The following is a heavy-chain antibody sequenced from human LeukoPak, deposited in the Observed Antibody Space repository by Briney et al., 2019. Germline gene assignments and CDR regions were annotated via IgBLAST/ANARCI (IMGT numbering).Heavy chain of an antibody. V-gene: IGHV1-2*04. D-gene: IGHD3-22*01. Sequence: ASVKVSCKASGYTFTGYYMHWVRQAPGQGLEWMGWINPNSGGTNYAQKFQGWVTMTRDTSISTAYMGLSRLRSDDTAVYYCARESHYYDSIQDSPADYWGQGTLVTVSS. J-gene: IGHJ4*02. CDR2: INPNSGGT. CDR3: ARESHYYDSIQDSPADY. CDR1: GYTFTGYY.